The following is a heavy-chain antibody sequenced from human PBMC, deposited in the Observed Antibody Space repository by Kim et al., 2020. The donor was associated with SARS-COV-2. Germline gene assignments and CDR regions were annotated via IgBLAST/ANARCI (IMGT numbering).Heavy chain of an antibody. Sequence: GGSLRLSCAASGFTFSSYDMHWVRHATGKGLEWVSAIGTAGDTYYPGSVKGRFTISRENAKNSLYLQMNSLRAGDTAVYYCARGDTMIVDGMDVWGQGTTVTVSS. D-gene: IGHD3-22*01. J-gene: IGHJ6*02. CDR3: ARGDTMIVDGMDV. V-gene: IGHV3-13*01. CDR1: GFTFSSYD. CDR2: IGTAGDT.